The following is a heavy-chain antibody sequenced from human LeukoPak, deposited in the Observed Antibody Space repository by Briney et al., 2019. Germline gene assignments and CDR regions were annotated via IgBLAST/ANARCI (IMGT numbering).Heavy chain of an antibody. CDR2: MNPNSGNT. CDR1: GYTFTSYD. D-gene: IGHD1-1*01. CDR3: TRGWTH. J-gene: IGHJ4*02. Sequence: ASVKVSCKASGYTFTSYDINWVRQAPGQGLEWLGWMNPNSGNTGYAQKFQGRVTITRSTSIGTAHMELSSLRSEDTAVYYCTRGWTHWGQGTLVTVSS. V-gene: IGHV1-8*03.